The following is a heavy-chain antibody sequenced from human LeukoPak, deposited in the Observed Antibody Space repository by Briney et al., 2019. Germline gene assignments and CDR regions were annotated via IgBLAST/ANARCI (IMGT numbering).Heavy chain of an antibody. J-gene: IGHJ4*02. V-gene: IGHV1-69*05. Sequence: SVKVSCKASGGTFSSYAISWVRQAPGQGLKWMGGIIPIFGTANYAQKFQGRVTITTDESTSTAYMELSSLRSEDTAVYYCARGEYSSSWQTFDYWGQGTLVTVSS. CDR2: IIPIFGTA. D-gene: IGHD6-13*01. CDR3: ARGEYSSSWQTFDY. CDR1: GGTFSSYA.